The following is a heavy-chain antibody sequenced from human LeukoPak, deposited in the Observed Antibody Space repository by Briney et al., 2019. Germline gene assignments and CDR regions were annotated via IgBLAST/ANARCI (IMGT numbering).Heavy chain of an antibody. D-gene: IGHD3-22*01. CDR3: ARYYYDSSGYPPYMDV. J-gene: IGHJ6*03. Sequence: GGSLRLSCAASGSTVSSNYMSWVRQAPGKGLEWVSVIYSGGSTYYADSVKGRFTISRDNSKNTLYLQMNSLRAEDTAVYYCARYYYDSSGYPPYMDVWGKGTTVTVSS. V-gene: IGHV3-66*02. CDR1: GSTVSSNY. CDR2: IYSGGST.